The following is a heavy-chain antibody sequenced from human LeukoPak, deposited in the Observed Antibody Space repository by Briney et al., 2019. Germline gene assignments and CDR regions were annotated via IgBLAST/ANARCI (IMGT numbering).Heavy chain of an antibody. J-gene: IGHJ4*02. CDR2: IIPILGIA. V-gene: IGHV1-69*04. CDR1: GGTFSSYA. Sequence: TVKVSCKASGGTFSSYAISWVRQAPGQGLEWMGRIIPILGIANYAQKFQGRVTITADKSTSTAYMELSSLRSEDTAVYYCARFRYCSSTSCENDGWGQGTLVTVSS. D-gene: IGHD2-2*01. CDR3: ARFRYCSSTSCENDG.